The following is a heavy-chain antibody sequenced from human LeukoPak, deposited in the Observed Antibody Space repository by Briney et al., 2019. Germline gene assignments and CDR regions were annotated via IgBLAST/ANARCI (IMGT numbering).Heavy chain of an antibody. CDR1: GFTLSNFA. CDR3: AKVHGDYVVDAFDI. CDR2: IGTAGDT. J-gene: IGHJ3*02. V-gene: IGHV3-13*01. Sequence: PGGSLRLSCAASGFTLSNFAMHWVRQATGKGLEWVSAIGTAGDTFYPGSVKGRFTISRENAKNSLYLQMNNLRAEDTAVYYCAKVHGDYVVDAFDIWGQGTMVTVSS. D-gene: IGHD4-17*01.